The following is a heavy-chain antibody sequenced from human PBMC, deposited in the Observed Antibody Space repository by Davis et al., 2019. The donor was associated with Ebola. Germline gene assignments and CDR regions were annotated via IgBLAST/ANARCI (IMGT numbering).Heavy chain of an antibody. D-gene: IGHD3-16*01. CDR1: GGSISSYY. CDR2: VYYSGST. Sequence: SETLSLTCTVSGGSISSYYWNWIRQPPGKGLEWIGRVYYSGSTDYNPSLESRVTISADTSKNQFSLHLTSVTAADTALYYCVRDPKGAFDYWGQGTLVTVSS. CDR3: VRDPKGAFDY. J-gene: IGHJ4*02. V-gene: IGHV4-59*01.